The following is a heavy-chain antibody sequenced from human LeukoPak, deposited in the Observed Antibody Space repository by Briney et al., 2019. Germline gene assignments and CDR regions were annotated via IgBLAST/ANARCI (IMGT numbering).Heavy chain of an antibody. CDR2: ISTSGST. J-gene: IGHJ4*02. CDR3: ARGARIPIAAATY. CDR1: GGSISSYY. V-gene: IGHV4-4*07. D-gene: IGHD6-13*01. Sequence: SETLSLTCTVSGGSISSYYWSWIRQPAGKGLEWIGRISTSGSTNYKSSLKSRVTMSVDTSKNQFSLKLSSVTAADTAVYYCARGARIPIAAATYWGQGTLVTVSS.